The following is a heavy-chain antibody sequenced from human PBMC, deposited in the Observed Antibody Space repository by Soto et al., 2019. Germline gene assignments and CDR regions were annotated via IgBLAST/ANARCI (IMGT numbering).Heavy chain of an antibody. Sequence: QVQLVESGGGVVQPGRSLRLSCAASGFTFSSYGMHWVRQAPGKGLEWVAVIWYDGSNKYYADSVKGRFTISRDNSKNTLYLQMNSLRAEDTAVYYCARDRRAVAGTEYFQHWGQGTLVTVSS. V-gene: IGHV3-33*01. J-gene: IGHJ1*01. D-gene: IGHD6-19*01. CDR2: IWYDGSNK. CDR3: ARDRRAVAGTEYFQH. CDR1: GFTFSSYG.